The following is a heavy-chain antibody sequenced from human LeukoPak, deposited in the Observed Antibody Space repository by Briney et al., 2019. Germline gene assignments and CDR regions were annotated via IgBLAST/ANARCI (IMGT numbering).Heavy chain of an antibody. Sequence: GGSLRLSCAASGFTVSSNYMSWVRQAPGKGLEWVSVIYSGGSIYYADSVKGRFTISRDNSKNTLYLQMNSLRAEDTAVYYCAREDDSSGWRPFDYWGQGTLVTVSS. CDR2: IYSGGSI. D-gene: IGHD6-19*01. J-gene: IGHJ4*02. V-gene: IGHV3-53*01. CDR1: GFTVSSNY. CDR3: AREDDSSGWRPFDY.